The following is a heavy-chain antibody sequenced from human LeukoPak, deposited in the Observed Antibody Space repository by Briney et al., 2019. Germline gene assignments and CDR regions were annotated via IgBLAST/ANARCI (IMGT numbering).Heavy chain of an antibody. V-gene: IGHV4-34*01. CDR2: INHSGST. CDR1: GGSLSGYY. J-gene: IGHJ3*02. D-gene: IGHD5-12*01. Sequence: SETLSLTCAVYGGSLSGYYWSWIRQPPGKGLEWIGEINHSGSTNYNPSLKSRVTISVDTSKNQFSLKLSSVTAADTAVYYCARGGYVGVRAFDIWGQGTMVTVSS. CDR3: ARGGYVGVRAFDI.